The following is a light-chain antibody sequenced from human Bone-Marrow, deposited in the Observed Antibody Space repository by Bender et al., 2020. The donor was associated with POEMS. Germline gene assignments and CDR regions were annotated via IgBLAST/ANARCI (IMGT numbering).Light chain of an antibody. V-gene: IGLV1-44*01. Sequence: QSVLTQPPSASGTPGQRVTISCSGSSSKFGSYPVNWYQQLPGAAPKLVIFNNSQRPSGVPDRFSASKSGTSASLAISRLQADDEADYYCQSYDNNLSALFGGGTKVTVL. J-gene: IGLJ2*01. CDR1: SSKFGSYP. CDR2: NNS. CDR3: QSYDNNLSAL.